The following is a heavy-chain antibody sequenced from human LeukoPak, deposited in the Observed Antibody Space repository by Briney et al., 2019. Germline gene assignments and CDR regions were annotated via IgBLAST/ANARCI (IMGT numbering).Heavy chain of an antibody. CDR2: IYYSGST. CDR3: ARNDFWSGYQDYWYFDL. V-gene: IGHV4-39*07. J-gene: IGHJ2*01. D-gene: IGHD3-3*01. Sequence: SETLSLTCTVSGGSISSSSYYWGWIRQPPGKGLEWIGSIYYSGSTYYNPSLKSRVTISVDTSKNQFSLKLSSVTAADTAVYYCARNDFWSGYQDYWYFDLWGRGTLVTVSS. CDR1: GGSISSSSYY.